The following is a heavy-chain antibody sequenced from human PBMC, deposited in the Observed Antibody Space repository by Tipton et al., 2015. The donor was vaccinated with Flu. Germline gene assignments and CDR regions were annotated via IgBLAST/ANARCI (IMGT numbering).Heavy chain of an antibody. J-gene: IGHJ2*01. Sequence: TLSLTCTVSGGSISSYYWSWIRQPPGKGLEWIGYIYYSGSTNYNPSLKSRVTISVDTSKNQFSLKLSSVTAADTAVYYIARVSSRSSWSQDWYFDLWGRGTLVTVSS. CDR3: ARVSSRSSWSQDWYFDL. D-gene: IGHD6-13*01. V-gene: IGHV4-59*01. CDR2: IYYSGST. CDR1: GGSISSYY.